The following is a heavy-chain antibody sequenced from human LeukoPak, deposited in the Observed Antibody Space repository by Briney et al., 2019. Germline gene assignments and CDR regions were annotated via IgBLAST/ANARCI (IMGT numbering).Heavy chain of an antibody. V-gene: IGHV4-59*01. CDR1: GGSISSYY. CDR2: IYYSGST. D-gene: IGHD3-3*01. Sequence: PSEALSLTCTVSGGSISSYYWSWIRQPPGKGLEWIGYIYYSGSTNYNPSLKSRVTISVDTSKNQFSLKLSSVTAADTAVYYCARIVKYYDFWSGQGYFDYWGQGTLVTVSP. CDR3: ARIVKYYDFWSGQGYFDY. J-gene: IGHJ4*02.